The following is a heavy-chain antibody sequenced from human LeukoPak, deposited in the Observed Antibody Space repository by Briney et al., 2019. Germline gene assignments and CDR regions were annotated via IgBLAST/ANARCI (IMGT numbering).Heavy chain of an antibody. J-gene: IGHJ4*02. D-gene: IGHD6-19*01. CDR1: GFTFSSYA. CDR3: AKGLDSSGWFYGY. CDR2: ISGSGGST. V-gene: IGHV3-23*01. Sequence: GGSLRLSCAAPGFTFSSYAMSWVRQAPGKGLEWVSAISGSGGSTYYADSVKGRFTISRDNSNNTLYLQMNSLRAEDTAVYYCAKGLDSSGWFYGYWGQGTLVTVSS.